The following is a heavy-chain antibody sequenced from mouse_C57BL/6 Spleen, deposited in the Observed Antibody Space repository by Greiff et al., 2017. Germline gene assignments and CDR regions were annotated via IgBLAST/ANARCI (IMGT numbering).Heavy chain of an antibody. V-gene: IGHV1-19*01. J-gene: IGHJ3*01. D-gene: IGHD2-3*01. Sequence: VQLQQSGPVLVKPGASVKMSCKASGYTFTDYYMNWVKQSHGKSLEWIGVINPYNGGTSYNQKFKGKATLTVDKSSSTAYMELNSLTSEDSAVYYCARAMDGPLGAWFAYWGQGPLVTVSA. CDR3: ARAMDGPLGAWFAY. CDR1: GYTFTDYY. CDR2: INPYNGGT.